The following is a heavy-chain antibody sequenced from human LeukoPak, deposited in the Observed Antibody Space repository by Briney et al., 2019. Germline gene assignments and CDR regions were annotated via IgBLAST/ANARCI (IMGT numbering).Heavy chain of an antibody. Sequence: GGSLRLSCAASGLTFSSYSMNWVRQAPGKGLEWVSYISSSSSTIYYADSVKGRFTISRDNAKNSLYLQMNSLRAEDTAVYYCAKGLNRGFDYWGQGTLVTVSS. J-gene: IGHJ4*02. CDR2: ISSSSSTI. D-gene: IGHD1-14*01. V-gene: IGHV3-48*04. CDR1: GLTFSSYS. CDR3: AKGLNRGFDY.